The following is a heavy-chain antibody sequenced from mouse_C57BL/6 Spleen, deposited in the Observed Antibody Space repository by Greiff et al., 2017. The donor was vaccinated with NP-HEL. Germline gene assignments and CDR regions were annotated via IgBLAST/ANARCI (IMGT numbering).Heavy chain of an antibody. CDR3: AGTTVVGGDY. Sequence: VQLQQSGAELVRPGTSVKVSCKASGYAFTNYLIEWVKQRPGQGLEWIGVINPGSGGTNYNEKFKGKATLTADKSSSTAYMQLSSLTSEDSAVYVCAGTTVVGGDYWGQGTSVTVSS. V-gene: IGHV1-54*01. D-gene: IGHD1-1*01. CDR1: GYAFTNYL. J-gene: IGHJ4*01. CDR2: INPGSGGT.